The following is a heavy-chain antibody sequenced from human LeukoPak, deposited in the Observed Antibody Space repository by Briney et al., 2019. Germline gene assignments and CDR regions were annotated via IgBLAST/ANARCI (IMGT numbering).Heavy chain of an antibody. D-gene: IGHD1-1*01. V-gene: IGHV1-2*02. CDR3: ARGKRLRIYQTWFDP. CDR1: GYTLTGYY. J-gene: IGHJ5*02. CDR2: INPNSGGT. Sequence: ASVKVSCKASGYTLTGYYMHWVRQAPGQGLEWMGWINPNSGGTNYAQKFQGRVTMTRDTSISTAYMELSRLRSDDTAVYYCARGKRLRIYQTWFDPWGQGTLVTVSS.